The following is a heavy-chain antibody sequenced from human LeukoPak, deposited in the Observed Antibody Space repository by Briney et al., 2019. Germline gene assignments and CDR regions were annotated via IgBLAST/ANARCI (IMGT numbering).Heavy chain of an antibody. J-gene: IGHJ4*02. V-gene: IGHV3-23*01. Sequence: PGGSLRLSCAASGFTFSNYAMSWVRQAPGKGLEWVSAISGSGGGTYYADSVKGRFTISRDNSKNTLYLQMNSLRAEDTAVYYCAKVPTYGSGSYYFDYWGQGTLVTVSS. D-gene: IGHD3-10*01. CDR3: AKVPTYGSGSYYFDY. CDR2: ISGSGGGT. CDR1: GFTFSNYA.